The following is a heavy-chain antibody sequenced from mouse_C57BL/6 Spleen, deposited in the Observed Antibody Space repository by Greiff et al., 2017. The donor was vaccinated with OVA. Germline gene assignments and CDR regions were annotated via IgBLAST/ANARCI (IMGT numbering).Heavy chain of an antibody. CDR2: ISYSGST. CDR3: ARYRAYGSSLDYAMDY. V-gene: IGHV3-8*01. CDR1: GYSITSDY. D-gene: IGHD1-1*01. J-gene: IGHJ4*01. Sequence: EVKLQESGPGLAKPSQTLSLTCSVTGYSITSDYWNWIRKFPGNKLEYMGYISYSGSTYYNPSLKSRISITRDTSKNQYYQHVNSVTTEDTATYYCARYRAYGSSLDYAMDYWGQGTSVTVSS.